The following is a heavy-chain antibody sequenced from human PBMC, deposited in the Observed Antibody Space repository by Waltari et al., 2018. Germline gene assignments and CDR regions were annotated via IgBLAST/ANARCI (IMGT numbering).Heavy chain of an antibody. V-gene: IGHV5-10-1*03. Sequence: EVQLVQSGAEIKKPGESLRISCQRSGSIFTNPWITWVRQMPGKGLEWMGRFDPSGTYTNYSPSFQGHVTVSADKSISTAYLQWSSLKASDTAIYYCARHAFGNSGWHFFDYWGQGTLVTVSS. CDR3: ARHAFGNSGWHFFDY. CDR1: GSIFTNPW. J-gene: IGHJ4*02. CDR2: FDPSGTYT. D-gene: IGHD6-19*01.